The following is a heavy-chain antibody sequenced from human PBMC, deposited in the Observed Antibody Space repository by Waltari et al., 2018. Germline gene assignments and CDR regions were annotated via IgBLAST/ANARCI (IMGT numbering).Heavy chain of an antibody. CDR3: ARGKQLERNYYYYYMDV. CDR2: INAGNGNT. V-gene: IGHV1-3*03. CDR1: GYNFTSYA. Sequence: QVQLVQSGAEVKKPGASVKVSCKASGYNFTSYAMHWVRQAPGQRLEWMGWINAGNGNTKYSQEFQGRVTITRDTSASTAYMELSSLRSEDMAVYYCARGKQLERNYYYYYMDVWGKGTTVTVSS. J-gene: IGHJ6*03. D-gene: IGHD1-1*01.